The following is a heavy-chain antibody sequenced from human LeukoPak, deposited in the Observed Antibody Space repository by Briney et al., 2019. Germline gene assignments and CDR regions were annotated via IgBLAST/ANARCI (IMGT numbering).Heavy chain of an antibody. V-gene: IGHV4-34*01. CDR3: ARGVSTPSDAGDYGGGYYYFDN. Sequence: SETLSLTCAVHGGSLSNYQSTWIRQSPEKGLEWIGKINHVGSSNYNPSHKSRVVVSLEAPKTQFSLELRSVTAADTAVYYCARGVSTPSDAGDYGGGYYYFDNWGQGILVTVSS. CDR2: INHVGSS. CDR1: GGSLSNYQ. J-gene: IGHJ4*02. D-gene: IGHD4-17*01.